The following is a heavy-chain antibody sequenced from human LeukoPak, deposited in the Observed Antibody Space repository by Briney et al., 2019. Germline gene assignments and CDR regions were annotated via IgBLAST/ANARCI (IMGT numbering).Heavy chain of an antibody. CDR2: ISASGGST. CDR1: GFTFSSYA. J-gene: IGHJ4*02. D-gene: IGHD2-2*01. V-gene: IGHV3-23*01. CDR3: AKYCSSTSCYGGDY. Sequence: GGSLRLSCAASGFTFSSYAMSWVRQAPGKGLEWVSAISASGGSTYYADSVKGRFTISRDNSKNTLYLQMNSLRAEDTAVYYCAKYCSSTSCYGGDYWGQGTLVTVSS.